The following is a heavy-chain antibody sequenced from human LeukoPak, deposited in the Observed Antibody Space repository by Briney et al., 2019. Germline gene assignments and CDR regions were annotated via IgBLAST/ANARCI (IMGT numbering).Heavy chain of an antibody. J-gene: IGHJ4*02. CDR2: IEQDGSEK. CDR3: GKGKTGAGTAPDF. D-gene: IGHD6-13*01. V-gene: IGHV3-7*01. CDR1: GFTFSSYW. Sequence: GGSLRLSCAASGFTFSSYWMNWVRRAPGKGLEWVANIEQDGSEKYYVESVKGRFTISRDNARPSLYLQWNSLRAEDTAVYYWGKGKTGAGTAPDFWGQGTLVTVSS.